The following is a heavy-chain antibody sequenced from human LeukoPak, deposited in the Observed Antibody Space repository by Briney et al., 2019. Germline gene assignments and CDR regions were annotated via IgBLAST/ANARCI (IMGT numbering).Heavy chain of an antibody. CDR1: GGSISSYF. Sequence: SETLSLTCCVSGGSISSYFWSWIRQPAGKGLEWVGRIYASGSTNYNPSLKSRVTMSVDTSKNQFSLKLSSVTAADTAVYYCARVGRYCSSTSCYRYFDYWGQGTLVTVSS. J-gene: IGHJ4*02. CDR3: ARVGRYCSSTSCYRYFDY. CDR2: IYASGST. V-gene: IGHV4-4*07. D-gene: IGHD2-2*02.